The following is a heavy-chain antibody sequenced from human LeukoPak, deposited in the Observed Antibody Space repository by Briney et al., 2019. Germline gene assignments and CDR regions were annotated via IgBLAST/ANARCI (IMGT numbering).Heavy chain of an antibody. CDR1: GGTFSSYA. Sequence: SVKVSCKVSGGTFSSYAISWVRQAPGQGLEWMGRIIPILGIANYAQKFQGRVTITADKSTSTAYMELSSLRSEDTAVYYCARDPVDTAMVPEFDYWGQGTLVTVSS. CDR2: IIPILGIA. D-gene: IGHD5-18*01. J-gene: IGHJ4*02. CDR3: ARDPVDTAMVPEFDY. V-gene: IGHV1-69*04.